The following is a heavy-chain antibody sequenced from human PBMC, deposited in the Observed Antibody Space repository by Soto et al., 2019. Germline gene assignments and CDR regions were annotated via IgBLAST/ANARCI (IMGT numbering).Heavy chain of an antibody. Sequence: LRLSCAASGLTFSNYGMHWVRQAPGKGLEWVAVISYDGSNKYYADSVKGRFTISRDNSKNTLYLQMNRLRAEDTAVYYCAKAPNFDWLSHFGYCGQGTLVTVSS. CDR3: AKAPNFDWLSHFGY. J-gene: IGHJ4*02. CDR1: GLTFSNYG. D-gene: IGHD3-9*01. CDR2: ISYDGSNK. V-gene: IGHV3-30*18.